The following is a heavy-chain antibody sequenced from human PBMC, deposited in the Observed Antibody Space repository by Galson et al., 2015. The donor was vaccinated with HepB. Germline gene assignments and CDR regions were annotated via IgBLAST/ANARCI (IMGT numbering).Heavy chain of an antibody. D-gene: IGHD1-26*01. CDR1: GFTFSSYG. Sequence: SLRLSCAASGFTFSSYGMHWVRQAPGKGLEWVGRIKSKTDGGTTDYAAPVKGRFTISRDDSKNTLYLQMNSLKTEDTAVYYCTTGELLGGTYYYGMDVWGQGTTVTVSS. J-gene: IGHJ6*02. CDR2: IKSKTDGGTT. V-gene: IGHV3-15*01. CDR3: TTGELLGGTYYYGMDV.